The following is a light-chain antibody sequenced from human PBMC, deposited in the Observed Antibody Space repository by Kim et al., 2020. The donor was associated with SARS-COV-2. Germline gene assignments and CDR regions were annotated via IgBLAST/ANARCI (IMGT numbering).Light chain of an antibody. Sequence: SLSPGEGATLSCRASQSVSSYLAWYQQKPGQAPRLLIYDASNRATGIPARFSGSGSGTDFTLTISSLEPEDFAVYYCQQRSNWPTFGQGTKVDIK. J-gene: IGKJ1*01. CDR3: QQRSNWPT. CDR2: DAS. CDR1: QSVSSY. V-gene: IGKV3-11*01.